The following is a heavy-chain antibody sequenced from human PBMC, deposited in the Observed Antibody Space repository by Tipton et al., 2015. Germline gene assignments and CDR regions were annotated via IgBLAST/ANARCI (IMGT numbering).Heavy chain of an antibody. CDR1: GYTFSNYG. D-gene: IGHD6-19*01. CDR2: ISAYNGNT. J-gene: IGHJ4*02. V-gene: IGHV1-18*01. CDR3: ARATGYRSASYY. Sequence: QLVQSGAEVKKPGASVKVSCKASGYTFSNYGITWVRQAPGQGLEWMGWISAYNGNTNYAQKLQGRVIMTTDTSTSTAYMELRRLRSDDTAVYYCARATGYRSASYYWGQGTLVTVSS.